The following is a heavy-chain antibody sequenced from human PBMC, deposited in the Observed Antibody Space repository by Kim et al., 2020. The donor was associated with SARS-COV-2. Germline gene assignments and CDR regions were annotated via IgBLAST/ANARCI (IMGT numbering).Heavy chain of an antibody. V-gene: IGHV1-46*01. Sequence: ASVKVSCKASGYTFTSYYMHWVRQAPGQGLEWMGIINPSGGSTSYAQKFQGRVTMTRDTSTSTVYMELSSLRSEDTAVYYCASSMVRGVIPDYWGQGTLVTVSS. CDR1: GYTFTSYY. D-gene: IGHD3-10*01. CDR3: ASSMVRGVIPDY. J-gene: IGHJ4*02. CDR2: INPSGGST.